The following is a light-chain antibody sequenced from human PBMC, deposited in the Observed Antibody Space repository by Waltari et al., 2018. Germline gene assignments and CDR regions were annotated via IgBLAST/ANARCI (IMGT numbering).Light chain of an antibody. Sequence: QLVVTQSPSASAPLGASVKLTCTLSSGHSSNIVAWLQQRPEKGPRYLMKVNSDGSHIKGDEMPDRFSGSSSGAERYLPIASLQSDDEADYYCQTGGHGTWVFGGGTTLTVL. V-gene: IGLV4-69*01. CDR2: VNSDGSH. CDR1: SGHSSNI. CDR3: QTGGHGTWV. J-gene: IGLJ3*02.